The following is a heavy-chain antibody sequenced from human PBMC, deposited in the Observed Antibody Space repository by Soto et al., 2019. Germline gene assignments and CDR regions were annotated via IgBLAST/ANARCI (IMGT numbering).Heavy chain of an antibody. J-gene: IGHJ5*02. CDR2: ISHSGSI. D-gene: IGHD6-19*01. CDR3: CIKIIVAGSHNWCAP. V-gene: IGHV4-30-2*01. CDR1: GGSISSVGHS. Sequence: QLQLQKSGSGLVKPSQTLSLTCDVSGGSISSVGHSWSWIRQPPGKGLEWIGYISHSGSIFYNPALTSRVPISLDRSKNHVALKGTSVTAADTSMYYCCIKIIVAGSHNWCAPVGQGTPVTISS.